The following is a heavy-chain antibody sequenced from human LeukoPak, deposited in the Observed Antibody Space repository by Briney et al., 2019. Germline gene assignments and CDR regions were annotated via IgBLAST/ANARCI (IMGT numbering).Heavy chain of an antibody. CDR3: ARQNTYYDTLTGYSALHFDS. CDR2: IYYSGST. D-gene: IGHD3-9*01. CDR1: GDSISSSTYY. J-gene: IGHJ4*02. Sequence: PSETLSLTCTVSGDSISSSTYYWGWIRQPPGKGLEWIGTIYYSGSTYYNPSLKSRVTISVDTSKKQFSLKLSSVTAADTAVFYCARQNTYYDTLTGYSALHFDSWGQGTLVAVSS. V-gene: IGHV4-39*01.